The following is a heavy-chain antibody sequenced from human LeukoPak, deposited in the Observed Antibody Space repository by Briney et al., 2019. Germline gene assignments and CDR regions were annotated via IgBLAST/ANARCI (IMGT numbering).Heavy chain of an antibody. J-gene: IGHJ5*02. CDR3: ARGGLGLTDNWFDP. CDR2: IIPIFGTA. D-gene: IGHD1-14*01. V-gene: IGHV1-69*13. CDR1: GYTFTSYY. Sequence: SVKVSCKASGYTFTSYYMHWVRQAPGQGLEWMGGIIPIFGTANYAQKFQGRVTITADESTSTAYMELSSLRSEDTAVYYCARGGLGLTDNWFDPLGPGNPGHRLL.